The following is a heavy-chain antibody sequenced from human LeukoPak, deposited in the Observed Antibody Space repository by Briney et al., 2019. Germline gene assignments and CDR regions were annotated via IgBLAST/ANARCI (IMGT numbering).Heavy chain of an antibody. V-gene: IGHV4-61*01. CDR1: SGSISSGSYY. J-gene: IGHJ5*02. D-gene: IGHD1-1*01. CDR3: ARDRLQLQS. CDR2: IYYTGNT. Sequence: PSQTLSLTCTVSSGSISSGSYYWNWIRQPPGKGLEWIGYIYYTGNTNYNPSLKSRVTISVDTSKNQFSLKLSSVTTADTAVYYCARDRLQLQSWGQGTLVTVSS.